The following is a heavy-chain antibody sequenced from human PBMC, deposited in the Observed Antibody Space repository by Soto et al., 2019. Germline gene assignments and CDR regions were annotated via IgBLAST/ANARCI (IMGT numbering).Heavy chain of an antibody. J-gene: IGHJ4*02. V-gene: IGHV4-34*01. CDR3: ARARWGYGCFDY. CDR1: GGSFSGYY. CDR2: INHSGST. D-gene: IGHD3-16*01. Sequence: KPSETLSLTCAVYGGSFSGYYWSWIRQPPGKGLEWIGEINHSGSTNYNPSLKSRVTISVDTSKNQFSLKLSSVTAADTAVYYCARARWGYGCFDYWGQGTLVTVYS.